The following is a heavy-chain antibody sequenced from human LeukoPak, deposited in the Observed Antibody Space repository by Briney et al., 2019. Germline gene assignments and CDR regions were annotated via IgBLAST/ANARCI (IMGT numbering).Heavy chain of an antibody. Sequence: GGSLRLSCAASGFTFSSYGMHWVRQAPGKGLEWVAVISYDGSNKYYADSVKGRFTIPRDNSKNTLYLQMNSLRAEDTAVYYCAKASGFFKVDYWGQGTLVTVSS. D-gene: IGHD3-3*01. CDR3: AKASGFFKVDY. J-gene: IGHJ4*02. CDR1: GFTFSSYG. V-gene: IGHV3-30*18. CDR2: ISYDGSNK.